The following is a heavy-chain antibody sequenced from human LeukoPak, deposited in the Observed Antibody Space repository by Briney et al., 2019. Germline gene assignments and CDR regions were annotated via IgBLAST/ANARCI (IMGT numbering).Heavy chain of an antibody. CDR3: ARHSPPNWSGYYTPFDY. CDR1: GGSISSSGYY. D-gene: IGHD3-3*01. V-gene: IGHV4-39*01. Sequence: SETLSLTCTVSGGSISSSGYYWGWIRQPPGKGLEWIGSIYYSGSTYYNPSLESRVTISVDTSKNQFSLKLSSVTAADTAVYYCARHSPPNWSGYYTPFDYWGQGTLVTVSS. CDR2: IYYSGST. J-gene: IGHJ4*02.